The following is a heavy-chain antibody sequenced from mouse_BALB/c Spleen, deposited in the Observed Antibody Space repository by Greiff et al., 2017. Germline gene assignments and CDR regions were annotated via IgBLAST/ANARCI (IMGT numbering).Heavy chain of an antibody. CDR3: TTYITTATMDY. CDR2: IYPGSGST. CDR1: GYTFTSYW. J-gene: IGHJ4*01. Sequence: LQQPGSELVRPGASVKLSCKASGYTFTSYWMHWVKQRPGQGLEWIGNIYPGSGSTNYDEKFKSKATLTVDTSSSTAYMQLSSLTSEDSAVYYCTTYITTATMDYWGQGTSVTVSS. D-gene: IGHD1-2*01. V-gene: IGHV1S22*01.